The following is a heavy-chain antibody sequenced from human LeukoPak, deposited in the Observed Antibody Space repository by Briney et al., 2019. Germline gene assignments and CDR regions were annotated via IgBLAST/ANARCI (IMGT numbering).Heavy chain of an antibody. J-gene: IGHJ4*02. D-gene: IGHD3/OR15-3a*01. CDR2: IGIDGSGN. Sequence: GGSLRLSCAASGFSLSSYWMSWVRQAPGQGLEWVANIGIDGSGNHYADSVKGRFTISRDNAKNSLYLQMNSLRADDTAVYYCARDLDYYATDYWGQGTLVTVSS. CDR1: GFSLSSYW. CDR3: ARDLDYYATDY. V-gene: IGHV3-7*01.